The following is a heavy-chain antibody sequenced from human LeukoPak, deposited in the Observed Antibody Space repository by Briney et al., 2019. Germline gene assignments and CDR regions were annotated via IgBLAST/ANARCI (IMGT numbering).Heavy chain of an antibody. CDR2: LSSSTSTI. Sequence: PGGSLRLSCAASGFTLSSYSMEWVRQAPGEGLEWVSHLSSSTSTIYYADSVKGRFTISRDNAKNSLYRQMNSLRAEDTAIYYCARVLLERPGIDSFDIWGRGTMVTVSS. CDR1: GFTLSSYS. J-gene: IGHJ3*02. V-gene: IGHV3-48*01. D-gene: IGHD1-1*01. CDR3: ARVLLERPGIDSFDI.